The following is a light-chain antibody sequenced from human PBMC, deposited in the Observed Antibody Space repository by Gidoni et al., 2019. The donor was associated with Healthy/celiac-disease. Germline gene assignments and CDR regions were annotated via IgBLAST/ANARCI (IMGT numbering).Light chain of an antibody. CDR1: QSVSSN. Sequence: EIVMTQSPATLSVSPGERATLSCRASQSVSSNLAWYQQKPGQAPRLLLYGASTRATGIPARFSGSGSGTEFTLTISSLQSEDFAVYYCQQYNNWPPWTFXQXTKVXIK. J-gene: IGKJ1*01. CDR2: GAS. CDR3: QQYNNWPPWT. V-gene: IGKV3-15*01.